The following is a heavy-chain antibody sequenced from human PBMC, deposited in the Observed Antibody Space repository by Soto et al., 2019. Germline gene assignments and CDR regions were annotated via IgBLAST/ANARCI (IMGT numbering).Heavy chain of an antibody. CDR1: GFTFKFYG. CDR3: AKDEASFPYYFDY. V-gene: IGHV3-48*02. Sequence: GGSLRLSCAASGFTFKFYGMNWVRQAPGKGLEWISYITSSTTTTIFYADSVRGRFTISRDNVKNSLYLQMNSLRDEDTAVYYGAKDEASFPYYFDYWGQGTLVTVSS. D-gene: IGHD2-15*01. CDR2: ITSSTTTTI. J-gene: IGHJ4*02.